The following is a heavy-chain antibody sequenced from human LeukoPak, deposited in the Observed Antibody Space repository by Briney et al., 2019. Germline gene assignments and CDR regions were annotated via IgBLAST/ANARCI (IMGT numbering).Heavy chain of an antibody. CDR2: ISSSSSYI. V-gene: IGHV3-21*01. J-gene: IGHJ4*02. CDR3: ARARYCSGGSRHVGRDY. Sequence: GGSLRLSCAASGFTFSSYSMSWVRQAPGRGLEWASSISSSSSYIYYADSVKGRFTISRDNAKNSLYLQMNSLRAEDTAVYYCARARYCSGGSRHVGRDYWGQGTLVTVSS. D-gene: IGHD2-15*01. CDR1: GFTFSSYS.